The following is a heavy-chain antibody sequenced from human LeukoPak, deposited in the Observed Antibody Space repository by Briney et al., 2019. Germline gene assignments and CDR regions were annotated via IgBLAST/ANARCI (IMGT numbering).Heavy chain of an antibody. J-gene: IGHJ3*01. CDR3: ARNFGEGFDV. Sequence: SETLSLTCTVSGGSTSDNDFYWGWIRQPPGKGLEWIGSIYFSGTTYYAPALKSRVTISVDISKNQFSLKLSSVTTADMSTYYCARNFGEGFDVWGQGTMVIVSS. V-gene: IGHV4-39*01. CDR2: IYFSGTT. D-gene: IGHD3-16*01. CDR1: GGSTSDNDFY.